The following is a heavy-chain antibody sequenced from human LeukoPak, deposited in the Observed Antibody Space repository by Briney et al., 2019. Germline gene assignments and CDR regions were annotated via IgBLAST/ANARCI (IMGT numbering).Heavy chain of an antibody. CDR2: IYYSGTT. D-gene: IGHD1-14*01. CDR1: GFTFSSYS. J-gene: IGHJ5*02. CDR3: AGGRPYNVGLPPWFDP. Sequence: PGGSLRLSCAASGFTFSSYSMNWVRQPPGKGPEWIGSIYYSGTTYYHPSLKSRLTISVDTSKNQFSLKLSSVTAADTAVYYCAGGRPYNVGLPPWFDPWGQGTLVTVSS. V-gene: IGHV4-39*07.